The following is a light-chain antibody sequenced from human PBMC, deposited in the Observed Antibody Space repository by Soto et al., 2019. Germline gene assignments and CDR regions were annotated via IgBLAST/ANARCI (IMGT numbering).Light chain of an antibody. Sequence: EIVMTQSPATLSVSPGERATLSCRASQSVSSNLAWYQQKPGQAPRLLIYGASTRATGIPARFSGSRSGTEFTLTISSLQSVDFAVYYCQHYNNWPRTFGQGTKVEIK. CDR1: QSVSSN. V-gene: IGKV3-15*01. CDR2: GAS. CDR3: QHYNNWPRT. J-gene: IGKJ1*01.